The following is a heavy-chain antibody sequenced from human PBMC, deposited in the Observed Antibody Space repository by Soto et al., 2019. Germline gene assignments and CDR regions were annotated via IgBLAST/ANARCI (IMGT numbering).Heavy chain of an antibody. CDR2: IQYHGINK. D-gene: IGHD3-22*01. CDR1: GFTFSTYG. V-gene: IGHV3-30*02. CDR3: ARGLDYDSSGYYLDF. Sequence: QPGGSLRLSCAASGFTFSTYGMHWVRQAPGKGLEWVAFIQYHGINKDYADSVKGRFTISRDNSRNTLYLQMNSLRAEDTAVYYCARGLDYDSSGYYLDFWGQGALVTVSS. J-gene: IGHJ4*02.